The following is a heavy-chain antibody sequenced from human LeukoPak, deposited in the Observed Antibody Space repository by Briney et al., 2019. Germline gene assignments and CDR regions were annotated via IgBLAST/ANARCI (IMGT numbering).Heavy chain of an antibody. D-gene: IGHD5-12*01. CDR1: GFTFSDAW. V-gene: IGHV3-15*01. CDR2: IKSKTDGGTT. CDR3: TSGLPGH. Sequence: GGSLRLSCAASGFTFSDAWMSWVRQAPGKGLERVGLIKSKTDGGTTDYAAPVKGRFTISRDDSKNTLYLQMNSLKTEDTAVYYCTSGLPGHWGQGTLVTVSS. J-gene: IGHJ4*02.